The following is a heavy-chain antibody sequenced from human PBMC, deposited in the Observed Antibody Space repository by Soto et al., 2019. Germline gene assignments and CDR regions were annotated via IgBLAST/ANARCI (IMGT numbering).Heavy chain of an antibody. CDR3: ARVRAIFDPIDY. Sequence: QVQLVESGGGVVQPGRSLRLSCAASGFTFSSYAMHWVRQAPGKGLEWVAVISYDGSNKYYADSVKGRFTISRDNSKNTLYLQMNSLRAEDTAVNYCARVRAIFDPIDYWGQGTLVTVSS. J-gene: IGHJ4*02. CDR1: GFTFSSYA. V-gene: IGHV3-30-3*01. CDR2: ISYDGSNK. D-gene: IGHD3-3*01.